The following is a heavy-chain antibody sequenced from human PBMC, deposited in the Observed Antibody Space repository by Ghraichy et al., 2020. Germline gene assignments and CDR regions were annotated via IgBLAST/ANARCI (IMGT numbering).Heavy chain of an antibody. CDR1: GGSFSGYY. Sequence: SETLSLTCAVYGGSFSGYYWSWIRQPPGKGLEWIGEINHSGSTNYNPSLKSRVTISVDTSKNQFSLKLSSVTAADTAVYYCAVFWSGYSANIKFDYWGQGTLVTVSS. V-gene: IGHV4-34*01. CDR2: INHSGST. CDR3: AVFWSGYSANIKFDY. D-gene: IGHD3-3*01. J-gene: IGHJ4*02.